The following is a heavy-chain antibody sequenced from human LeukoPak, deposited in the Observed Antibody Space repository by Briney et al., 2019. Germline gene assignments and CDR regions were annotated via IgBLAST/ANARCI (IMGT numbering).Heavy chain of an antibody. CDR1: GGSVSSGSYY. CDR2: IYYSGST. CDR3: ATYGYSSSWYWFDP. Sequence: PSETLSLTCTVSGGSVSSGSYYWGWIRQPPGKGLEWIGYIYYSGSTNYNPSLKSRFPISVDTSKNQFFLKLSSVTAADTAVYYCATYGYSSSWYWFDPWGQGTLVTVSS. J-gene: IGHJ5*02. V-gene: IGHV4-61*01. D-gene: IGHD6-13*01.